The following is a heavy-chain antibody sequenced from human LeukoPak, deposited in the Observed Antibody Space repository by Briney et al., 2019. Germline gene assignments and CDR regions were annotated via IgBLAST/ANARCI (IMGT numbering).Heavy chain of an antibody. CDR2: ISGSGGST. D-gene: IGHD5-12*01. Sequence: PGGSLRLSCAASGLTFSSYAMSWVRQAPGKGLEWVSAISGSGGSTYYADSVKGRFTISRDNSKNTLYLQMNSLRAEDTAVYYCAKGELYSGYESAFDYWGQGTLVTVSS. V-gene: IGHV3-23*01. CDR1: GLTFSSYA. CDR3: AKGELYSGYESAFDY. J-gene: IGHJ4*02.